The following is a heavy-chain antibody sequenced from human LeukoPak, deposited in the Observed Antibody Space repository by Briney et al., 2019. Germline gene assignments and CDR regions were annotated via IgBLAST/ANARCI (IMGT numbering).Heavy chain of an antibody. CDR2: ISDTGNT. V-gene: IGHV3-23*01. J-gene: IGHJ4*02. CDR3: AKAPVTTCRGAFCYPFDY. Sequence: PGGSLRLSCAASGFTFSSYAMSWVRQAPGKGLEWFSAISDTGNTYHADSVKGRFTISRDSSKNTLFLQMNRLRPEDAAVYYCAKAPVTTCRGAFCYPFDYWGLGTLVTVSS. D-gene: IGHD2-15*01. CDR1: GFTFSSYA.